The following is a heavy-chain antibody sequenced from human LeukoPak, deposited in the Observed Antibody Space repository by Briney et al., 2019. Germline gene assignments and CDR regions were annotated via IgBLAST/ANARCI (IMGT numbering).Heavy chain of an antibody. D-gene: IGHD6-19*01. CDR2: INTNTGNP. V-gene: IGHV7-4-1*02. J-gene: IGHJ5*02. CDR3: ARDRIAVASNWFDP. Sequence: ASVKLSCKASGYTFTSYAMNWVRQAPGQGLEWMGWINTNTGNPTYAQGFTGRFVFSLDTSVSTAYLQISSLKAEDTAVYYCARDRIAVASNWFDPWGQGTLVTVSS. CDR1: GYTFTSYA.